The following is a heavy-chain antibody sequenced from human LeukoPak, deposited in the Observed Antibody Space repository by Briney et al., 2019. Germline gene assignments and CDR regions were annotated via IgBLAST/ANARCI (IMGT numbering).Heavy chain of an antibody. Sequence: ASVTVSCTASGYTFTGYYMHWVRQAPGQGLEWMGWINPNSGGTNYAQKFQGWVTMTRDTSISTAYMELSRLRSDDTAVYYCAIEYSSSSGFDYWGQGTLVTVSS. CDR3: AIEYSSSSGFDY. CDR1: GYTFTGYY. J-gene: IGHJ4*02. V-gene: IGHV1-2*04. CDR2: INPNSGGT. D-gene: IGHD6-6*01.